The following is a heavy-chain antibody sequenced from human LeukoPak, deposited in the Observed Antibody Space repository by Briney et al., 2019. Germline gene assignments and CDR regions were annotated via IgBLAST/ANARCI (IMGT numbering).Heavy chain of an antibody. CDR1: GGSFSGYY. J-gene: IGHJ4*01. Sequence: SETLSLTCAVYGGSFSGYYWSWLRQPPGKGLEWIGEIYHSGSTNYNPSLKSRVTISVDTSKNQFSLKLSSVTAADTAVYYCASRDTATGQDWGQGTLVTVSS. CDR2: IYHSGST. D-gene: IGHD5-18*01. V-gene: IGHV4-34*01. CDR3: ASRDTATGQD.